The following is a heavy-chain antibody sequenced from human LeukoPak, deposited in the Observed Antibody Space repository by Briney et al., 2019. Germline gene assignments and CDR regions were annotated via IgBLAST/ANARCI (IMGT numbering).Heavy chain of an antibody. CDR2: IYYSGST. V-gene: IGHV4-31*03. CDR1: GGSISSGGYY. Sequence: SETLSLTCTVSGGSISSGGYYWSWIRQHPGKGLEWIGYIYYSGSTYHNPSLKSRVTISVDTSKNQFSLKLSSVTAADTAVYYCARHGGATTFDYWGQGTLVTVSS. J-gene: IGHJ4*02. D-gene: IGHD1-26*01. CDR3: ARHGGATTFDY.